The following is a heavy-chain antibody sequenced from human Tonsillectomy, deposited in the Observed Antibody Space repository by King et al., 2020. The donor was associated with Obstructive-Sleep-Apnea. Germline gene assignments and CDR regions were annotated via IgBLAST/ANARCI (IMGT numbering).Heavy chain of an antibody. V-gene: IGHV4-30-4*01. CDR3: ARESSTYDILTGYLLYYFDY. D-gene: IGHD3-9*01. Sequence: VQLQESGPGLGKPSQTLSLTCTVSGGSISSGDYYWSWIRQPPGKGLEWIGYIYYSGSTYYNPSLKSRVTISVDTSKNQFSLKLSSVTAADTAVYYCARESSTYDILTGYLLYYFDYWGQGTLVTVSS. CDR2: IYYSGST. CDR1: GGSISSGDYY. J-gene: IGHJ4*02.